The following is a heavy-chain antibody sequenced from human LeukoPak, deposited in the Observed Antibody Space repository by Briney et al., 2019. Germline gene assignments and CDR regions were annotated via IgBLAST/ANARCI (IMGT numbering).Heavy chain of an antibody. V-gene: IGHV3-74*01. Sequence: GGSLRLSCAASGFTFGTYWMHWVRQAPGKGLVWVSRINADGSTTNYADPVKGRFTISRDNAKNTLYLQINSLRADDTAVCYCARAGYYRFDYWGQGTLVTVSS. CDR3: ARAGYYRFDY. D-gene: IGHD1-14*01. J-gene: IGHJ4*02. CDR2: INADGSTT. CDR1: GFTFGTYW.